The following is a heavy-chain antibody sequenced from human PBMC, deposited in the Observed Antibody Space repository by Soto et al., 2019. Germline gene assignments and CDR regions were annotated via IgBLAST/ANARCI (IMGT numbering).Heavy chain of an antibody. D-gene: IGHD4-17*01. Sequence: QVQLVESGGGVVQPGRSLRLSCAASGFTFSSYAMHWVRQAPGKGLEWVAVISYDGSNKYYADSVKGRFTISRDNSKNTLYLQMNSLRAEDTAVYYCATANYGDYGVYLWRTQGIDYWGQGTLVTVSS. V-gene: IGHV3-30-3*01. CDR2: ISYDGSNK. J-gene: IGHJ4*02. CDR1: GFTFSSYA. CDR3: ATANYGDYGVYLWRTQGIDY.